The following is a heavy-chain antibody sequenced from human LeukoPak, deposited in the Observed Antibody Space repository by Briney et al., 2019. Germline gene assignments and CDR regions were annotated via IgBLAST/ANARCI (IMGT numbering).Heavy chain of an antibody. V-gene: IGHV4-59*12. CDR3: ARGPEMATISEAFDI. CDR1: GGSISSYY. Sequence: SETLSLTCTVSGGSISSYYWSWIRQPPGKGLEWIGYIYYSGSTNYNPSLKSRVTISVDTSKNQFSLKLSSVTAADTAVYYCARGPEMATISEAFDIWGQGTMVTVSS. J-gene: IGHJ3*02. D-gene: IGHD5-24*01. CDR2: IYYSGST.